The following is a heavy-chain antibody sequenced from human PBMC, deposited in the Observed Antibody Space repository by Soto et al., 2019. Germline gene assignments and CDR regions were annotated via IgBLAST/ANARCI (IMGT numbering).Heavy chain of an antibody. V-gene: IGHV3-33*01. CDR1: GFTFSSYG. J-gene: IGHJ4*02. CDR3: ARGGGCSGGSCYSDVCGY. CDR2: IWYDGSNK. D-gene: IGHD2-15*01. Sequence: GGSLRLSCAASGFTFSSYGMHWVRQAPGKGLEWVAVIWYDGSNKYYADSVKGRFTISRDNSKNTLYLQMNSLRAEDTAVYYCARGGGCSGGSCYSDVCGYWGQGTLVTVSS.